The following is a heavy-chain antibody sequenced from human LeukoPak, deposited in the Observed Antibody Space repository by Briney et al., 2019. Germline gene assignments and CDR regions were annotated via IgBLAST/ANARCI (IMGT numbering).Heavy chain of an antibody. Sequence: GGSLRLSCVASGFPFSSYWMTWVRQAPGKGLEWVANIKQDGSKKSCVDSVKGRFTISRDNAKNSLYLQMNSLRAEDTAIYYCTRVGYIDEGIDYWGQGTLVTVSS. J-gene: IGHJ4*02. D-gene: IGHD5-24*01. V-gene: IGHV3-7*04. CDR2: IKQDGSKK. CDR1: GFPFSSYW. CDR3: TRVGYIDEGIDY.